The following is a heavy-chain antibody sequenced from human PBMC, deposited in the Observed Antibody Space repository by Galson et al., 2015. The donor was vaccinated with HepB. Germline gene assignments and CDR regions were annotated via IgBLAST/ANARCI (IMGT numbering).Heavy chain of an antibody. CDR1: GFTFSSYG. Sequence: SLRLSCAASGFTFSSYGMHWVRQAPGKGLEWVAVISYDGSNKYYADSVKGRFTISRDNSKNTLYLQMNSLRAEDTAVYYCARETYPEYSSFFSPRSYYYYGMDVWGQGTTVTVSS. V-gene: IGHV3-30*03. CDR3: ARETYPEYSSFFSPRSYYYYGMDV. J-gene: IGHJ6*02. D-gene: IGHD6-6*01. CDR2: ISYDGSNK.